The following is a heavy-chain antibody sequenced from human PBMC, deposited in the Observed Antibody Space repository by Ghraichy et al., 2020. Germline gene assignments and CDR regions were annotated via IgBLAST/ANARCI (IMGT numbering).Heavy chain of an antibody. Sequence: GGSLRLSCAASGFTFSSYSMNWVRQAPGKGLEWVSSISSSSSYIYYADSVKGRFTISRDNAKNSLYLQMNSLRAEDTAAYYYARGRHSSSRFWFDPWGQGTLVTVSS. D-gene: IGHD6-6*01. CDR1: GFTFSSYS. CDR3: ARGRHSSSRFWFDP. CDR2: ISSSSSYI. V-gene: IGHV3-21*01. J-gene: IGHJ5*02.